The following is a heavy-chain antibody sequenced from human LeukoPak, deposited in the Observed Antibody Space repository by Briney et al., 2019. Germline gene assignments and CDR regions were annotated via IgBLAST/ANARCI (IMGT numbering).Heavy chain of an antibody. CDR2: FDPEDGET. CDR3: ATYYYGSGSYYAIDY. Sequence: ASVKVSCKVSGYTLTELSMHWVRQAPGKGLEWMGGFDPEDGETIYAQKFQGRVTMTEDTSTDTAYMELSSLRSEDTAVYYCATYYYGSGSYYAIDYWGQGTLVTVSS. CDR1: GYTLTELS. J-gene: IGHJ4*02. D-gene: IGHD3-10*01. V-gene: IGHV1-24*01.